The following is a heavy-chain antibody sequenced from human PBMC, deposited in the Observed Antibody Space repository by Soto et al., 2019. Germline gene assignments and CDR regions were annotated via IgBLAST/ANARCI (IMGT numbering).Heavy chain of an antibody. Sequence: TSETLSLTCTFSGCSISSYYWSWIRQPPGKGLEWIGYIYYSGSTNYNPSLKSRVTISVDTSKNQFSLKLSSVTAADTAVYYCARHAKIVVVPAVNNWFDPWGQGTLVTVSS. CDR1: GCSISSYY. CDR3: ARHAKIVVVPAVNNWFDP. J-gene: IGHJ5*02. CDR2: IYYSGST. D-gene: IGHD2-2*01. V-gene: IGHV4-59*08.